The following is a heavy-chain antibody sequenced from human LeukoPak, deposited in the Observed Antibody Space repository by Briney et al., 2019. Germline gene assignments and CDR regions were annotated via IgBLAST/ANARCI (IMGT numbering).Heavy chain of an antibody. D-gene: IGHD2-2*01. CDR3: ARGDCSGTSCYFDY. CDR2: IYYSGST. Sequence: SETLSLTCTVSGGSISSYYWSWIRQPPGKGLEWIGYIYYSGSTNYSPSPKSRVTISVDTSKKQFSLSLSSVTAADTAIYYCARGDCSGTSCYFDYWDQGTLVTVSS. V-gene: IGHV4-59*01. CDR1: GGSISSYY. J-gene: IGHJ4*02.